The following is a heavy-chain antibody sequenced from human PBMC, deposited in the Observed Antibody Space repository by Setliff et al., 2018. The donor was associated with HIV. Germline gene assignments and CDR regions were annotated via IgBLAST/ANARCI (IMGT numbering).Heavy chain of an antibody. CDR3: ARAVVPTYYDVLTGYVYYMDV. J-gene: IGHJ6*03. CDR2: IIPIFGTT. Sequence: SVKVSCKASGGRFSNYGISWVRQAPGQGLEWMGGIIPIFGTTNYAQMFQGRVTMTADESTSTGYMELSSLRTEDTAVYYCARAVVPTYYDVLTGYVYYMDVWGKGTTVTVSS. V-gene: IGHV1-69*13. CDR1: GGRFSNYG. D-gene: IGHD3-9*01.